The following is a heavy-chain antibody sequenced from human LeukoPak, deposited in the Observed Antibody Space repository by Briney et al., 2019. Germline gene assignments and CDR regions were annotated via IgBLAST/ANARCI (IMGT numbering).Heavy chain of an antibody. CDR1: GGSISSGGYS. CDR2: IYHSGST. D-gene: IGHD1-26*01. J-gene: IGHJ4*02. Sequence: PSETLSLTCAVSGGSISSGGYSWSWIRQPPGKGLEWIGYIYHSGSTYYNPSLKSRVTISVDRSKNQFSLKLSSVTAADTAVYYCARGIHAEYSGSYYFDYWGQGTLVTVSS. CDR3: ARGIHAEYSGSYYFDY. V-gene: IGHV4-30-2*01.